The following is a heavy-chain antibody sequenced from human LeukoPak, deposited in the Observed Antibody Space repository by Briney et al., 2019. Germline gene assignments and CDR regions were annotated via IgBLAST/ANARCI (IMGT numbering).Heavy chain of an antibody. Sequence: PGGSLRLSCAASGFTFSSYAMSWIRQAPGKGLEWVSYISSSGSTIYYADSVKGRFTISRDNAKNSLYLQMNSLRAEDTAVYYCAREDIVATMNFDYWGQGTLVTVSS. CDR2: ISSSGSTI. V-gene: IGHV3-11*01. D-gene: IGHD5-12*01. J-gene: IGHJ4*02. CDR3: AREDIVATMNFDY. CDR1: GFTFSSYA.